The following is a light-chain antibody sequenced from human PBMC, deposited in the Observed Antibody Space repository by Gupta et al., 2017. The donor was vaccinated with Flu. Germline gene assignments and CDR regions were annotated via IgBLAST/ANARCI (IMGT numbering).Light chain of an antibody. J-gene: IGKJ2*01. V-gene: IGKV2-28*01. Sequence: VTPGEPASISCSASQSRLHSNGYNYLDWYLQKPGQSPQLLIYLGSNRASGVPDRFSGSGSGTDFTLKISRVEAEDVGVYYCRQALQTPYTFGQGTKLEIK. CDR2: LGS. CDR3: RQALQTPYT. CDR1: QSRLHSNGYNY.